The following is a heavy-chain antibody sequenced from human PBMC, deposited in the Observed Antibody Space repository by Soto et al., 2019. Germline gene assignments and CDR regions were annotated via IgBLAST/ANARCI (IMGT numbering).Heavy chain of an antibody. CDR1: GGTFSSYA. D-gene: IGHD3-22*01. CDR3: ARVLYYYDSSGYYSYYGMDV. V-gene: IGHV1-69*01. Sequence: QVPLVQSGAEVKKPGSSVKVSCKASGGTFSSYAISWVRQAPGQGLEWMGGIIPIFGTANYAQKFQGRVTITADESTSTAYMELSSLRSEDTAVYYCARVLYYYDSSGYYSYYGMDVWGQGTTVTVSS. CDR2: IIPIFGTA. J-gene: IGHJ6*02.